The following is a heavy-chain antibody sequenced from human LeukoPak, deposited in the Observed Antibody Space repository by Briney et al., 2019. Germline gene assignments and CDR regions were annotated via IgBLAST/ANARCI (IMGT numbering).Heavy chain of an antibody. Sequence: GGSLRLSCAASGFTFSSYAMHWVRQAPGKGLEWVAVISYDGSNKYYADSVKGRFTISRDNSKNTLYLQMNSPRAEDTAVYYCARDFYYDSSGYPYYWGQGTLVTVSS. J-gene: IGHJ4*02. V-gene: IGHV3-30*04. CDR2: ISYDGSNK. CDR1: GFTFSSYA. CDR3: ARDFYYDSSGYPYY. D-gene: IGHD3-22*01.